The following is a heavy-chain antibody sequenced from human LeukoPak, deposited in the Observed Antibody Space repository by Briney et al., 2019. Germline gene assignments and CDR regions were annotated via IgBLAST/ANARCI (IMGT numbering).Heavy chain of an antibody. Sequence: GGSLRLSCVASGFAFDEYTFNWVRQAPGKGLEWVSGISWNSVSIDYADSVKGRFTISRDNAKNSLYLQMNSLRPEDMALYYCAKETIYCSGGSCYHDAFDIWGQGTMVTVSS. CDR1: GFAFDEYT. CDR2: ISWNSVSI. V-gene: IGHV3-9*03. CDR3: AKETIYCSGGSCYHDAFDI. D-gene: IGHD2-15*01. J-gene: IGHJ3*02.